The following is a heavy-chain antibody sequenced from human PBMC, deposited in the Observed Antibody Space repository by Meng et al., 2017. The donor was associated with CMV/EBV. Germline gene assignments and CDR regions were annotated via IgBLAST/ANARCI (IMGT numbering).Heavy chain of an antibody. CDR1: GFSRSTSGVG. J-gene: IGHJ4*02. Sequence: QITLKESGPTLVKPXQPLTLTCTFSGFSRSTSGVGGGWIRQPPGKALEWLALIYWDDDKRYSPSLKSRLTITKDTSKNQVVLTMTNMDPVDTATYYCGGGYSYGFSYWGQGTLGTVSS. D-gene: IGHD5-18*01. CDR3: GGGYSYGFSY. CDR2: IYWDDDK. V-gene: IGHV2-5*02.